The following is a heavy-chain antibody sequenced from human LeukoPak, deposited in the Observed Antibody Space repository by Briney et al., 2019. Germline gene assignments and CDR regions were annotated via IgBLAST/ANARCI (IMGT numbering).Heavy chain of an antibody. CDR2: ISGSGGDT. CDR3: AKKGATTGDFDY. V-gene: IGHV3-23*01. D-gene: IGHD1-26*01. CDR1: GFTFSNFL. J-gene: IGHJ4*02. Sequence: GGSLRLSCAASGFTFSNFLMAWVRQAPGKGPEWVSAISGSGGDTYYADSVKGRFTISRDNSKNTLYLQMNSLRAEDTAVYYCAKKGATTGDFDYWGQGTLVTVSS.